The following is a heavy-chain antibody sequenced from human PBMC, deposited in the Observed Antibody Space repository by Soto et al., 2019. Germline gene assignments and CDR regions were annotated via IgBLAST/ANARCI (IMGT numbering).Heavy chain of an antibody. CDR1: GYTFTSYY. CDR3: ARSYCSGGSCYGWFDP. CDR2: INPSGGST. J-gene: IGHJ5*02. Sequence: ASVKVSCKASGYTFTSYYMHWVRQAPGQGLEWMGIINPSGGSTSYAQKFQGRVTMTRDTSTSTVYMELSSLRSEDTAVYYCARSYCSGGSCYGWFDPWGQGTLVTVSS. D-gene: IGHD2-15*01. V-gene: IGHV1-46*01.